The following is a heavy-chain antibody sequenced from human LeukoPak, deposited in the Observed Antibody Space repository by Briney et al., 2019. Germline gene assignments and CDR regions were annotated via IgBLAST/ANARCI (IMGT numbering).Heavy chain of an antibody. D-gene: IGHD3-22*01. V-gene: IGHV3-48*03. CDR1: GFTFSSYE. CDR2: ISSSGSTI. CDR3: ARVRSSGYSPLDAFDI. Sequence: GGSLRLSCAASGFTFSSYEMNWVRQAPGKGLEWVSYISSSGSTIYYADSVKGRFTISRDNAKNSLYLQMNSLRAEDTAVYYCARVRSSGYSPLDAFDIWGQGTMVTVSS. J-gene: IGHJ3*02.